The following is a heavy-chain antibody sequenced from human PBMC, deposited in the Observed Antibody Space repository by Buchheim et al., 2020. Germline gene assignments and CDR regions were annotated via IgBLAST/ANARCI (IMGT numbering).Heavy chain of an antibody. CDR2: ISYDGSNK. CDR3: AKDHKAYSSSWYYRIYYYYGMDV. CDR1: GFTFSSYG. J-gene: IGHJ6*02. D-gene: IGHD6-13*01. Sequence: QVQLVESGGGVVQPGRSLRLSCAASGFTFSSYGMHWVRQAPGKGLEWVAVISYDGSNKYYADSVKCRFTISRDNSKNTLYLQMNSLRAEDTAVYYCAKDHKAYSSSWYYRIYYYYGMDVWGQGTT. V-gene: IGHV3-30*18.